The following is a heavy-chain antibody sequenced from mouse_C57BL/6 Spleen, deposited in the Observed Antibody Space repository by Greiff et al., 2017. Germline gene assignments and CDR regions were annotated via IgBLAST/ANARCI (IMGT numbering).Heavy chain of an antibody. Sequence: VQLQQPGAELVKPGASVKLSCKASGYTFTSYWMQWVKQRPGQGLEWIGEIDPSDSYTNYNQKFKGKATLTVDTSSSTAYMQLSSLTSEDSAVXYCARSGYDSPYYAMDYWGQGTSVTVSS. V-gene: IGHV1-50*01. CDR3: ARSGYDSPYYAMDY. D-gene: IGHD2-2*01. J-gene: IGHJ4*01. CDR2: IDPSDSYT. CDR1: GYTFTSYW.